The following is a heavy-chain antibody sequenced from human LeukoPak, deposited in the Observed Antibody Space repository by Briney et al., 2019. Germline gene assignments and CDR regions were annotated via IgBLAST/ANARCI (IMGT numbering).Heavy chain of an antibody. CDR2: INPNSGGT. J-gene: IGHJ4*02. Sequence: GASVKVSCKASGYTSTGYYMHWVRQAPGQGLEWMGWINPNSGGTNYAQKFQGRVTMTRDMSISTAYMELSRLRSDDTAVYYCARTLLRFLEWFDYWGQGTLVTVSS. V-gene: IGHV1-2*02. D-gene: IGHD3-3*01. CDR3: ARTLLRFLEWFDY. CDR1: GYTSTGYY.